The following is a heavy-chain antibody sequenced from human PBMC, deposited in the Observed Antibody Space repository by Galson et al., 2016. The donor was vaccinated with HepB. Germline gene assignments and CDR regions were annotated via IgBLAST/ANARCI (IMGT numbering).Heavy chain of an antibody. CDR1: GDSITSDVYY. D-gene: IGHD3-10*02. CDR2: LFYSGSA. J-gene: IGHJ4*02. V-gene: IGHV4-31*03. CDR3: ASQGRLNYVVDN. Sequence: TLSLPCSVSGDSITSDVYYWSWIRQHPGRGLESIGYLFYSGSAYYNPSLKSRLTRAIEKSKNQFSLWLSSVTAADTTIDYCASQGRLNYVVDNGGQGTQVTVSS.